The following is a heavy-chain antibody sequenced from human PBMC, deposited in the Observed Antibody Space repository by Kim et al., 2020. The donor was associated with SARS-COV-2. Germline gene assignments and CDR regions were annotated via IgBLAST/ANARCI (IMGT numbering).Heavy chain of an antibody. CDR1: GFNFSDYS. D-gene: IGHD6-19*01. V-gene: IGHV3-21*01. J-gene: IGHJ4*02. CDR3: AKKGSGWGGYFDH. Sequence: GGSLRLSCAVSGFNFSDYSMNWVRQAPGKGLEWVSHISGSTNYIYYADSVKGRFTISRDNAKNSLFLQMTSLRVEDTAVYYCAKKGSGWGGYFDHWGQGALVTVSS. CDR2: ISGSTNYI.